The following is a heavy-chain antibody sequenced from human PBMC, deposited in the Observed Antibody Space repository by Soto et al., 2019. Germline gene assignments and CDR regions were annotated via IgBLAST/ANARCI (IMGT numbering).Heavy chain of an antibody. CDR2: INPSGDST. Sequence: QVQLVQSGAEVKKPGASVKVSCKASGYTFTSYYMHWVRQAPGQVLEWMGSINPSGDSTRYAQTFEGRVTMTRDTSTSTVDMELSSLRSEDTAVYYCAIAGDSADTLTNWGQGTLVTVSS. V-gene: IGHV1-46*01. D-gene: IGHD6-13*01. CDR3: AIAGDSADTLTN. CDR1: GYTFTSYY. J-gene: IGHJ4*02.